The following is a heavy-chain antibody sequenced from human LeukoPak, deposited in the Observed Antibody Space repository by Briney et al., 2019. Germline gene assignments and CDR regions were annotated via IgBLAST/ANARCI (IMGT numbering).Heavy chain of an antibody. CDR1: GYSISSGYY. D-gene: IGHD3-9*01. CDR3: ARELLRYFDWLSGGPNDAFDI. J-gene: IGHJ3*02. Sequence: PSETLSLTCAVSGYSISSGYYWGWIRQPPGKGLEWIGSIYHSGSTYYNPSLKSRVPISVDTSKNQFSLKLSSVTAADTAVYYCARELLRYFDWLSGGPNDAFDIWGQGTMVTVSS. CDR2: IYHSGST. V-gene: IGHV4-38-2*02.